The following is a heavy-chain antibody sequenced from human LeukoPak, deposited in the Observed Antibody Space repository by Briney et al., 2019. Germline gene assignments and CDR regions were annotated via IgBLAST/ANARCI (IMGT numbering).Heavy chain of an antibody. J-gene: IGHJ6*03. CDR2: IYHSGST. CDR1: GYSISSGYY. Sequence: SETLSLTCAVSGYSISSGYYWGWIRQPPGKGLEWIGRIYHSGSTYYNPSLKSRVTISVDTSKNQFSLKLSSVTAADTAVYYCARHRAEKPYYMDVWGKGTTVTVSS. CDR3: ARHRAEKPYYMDV. V-gene: IGHV4-38-2*01. D-gene: IGHD5-24*01.